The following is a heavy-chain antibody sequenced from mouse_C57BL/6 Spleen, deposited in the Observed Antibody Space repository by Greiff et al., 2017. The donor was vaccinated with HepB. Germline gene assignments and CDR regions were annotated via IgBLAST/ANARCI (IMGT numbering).Heavy chain of an antibody. CDR3: ERRGGGDWYFDV. CDR2: IDSSDSYT. V-gene: IGHV1-69*01. CDR1: GYTFTSYW. Sequence: QVQLQQPGAELVMPGASVKLSCKASGYTFTSYWMHWVKQRPGQGLEWIGEIDSSDSYTNYNQKFKGKSTLTVDKSSSTAYMQLSSLTSEDSAVYYCERRGGGDWYFDVWGTGTTVTVSS. J-gene: IGHJ1*03.